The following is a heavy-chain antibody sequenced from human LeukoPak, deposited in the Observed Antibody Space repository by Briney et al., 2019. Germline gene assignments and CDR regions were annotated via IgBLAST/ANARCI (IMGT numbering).Heavy chain of an antibody. D-gene: IGHD3-16*01. J-gene: IGHJ1*01. CDR2: MNPNSGNT. CDR1: GYTFTSYD. Sequence: GASVKVSCKASGYTFTSYDINWVRQATGQGLEWMGWMNPNSGNTGYAQKFQGRVTITRNTSISTAYMELSSLRSEDTAVYYCARESYDYVWGSQPPEYFQHWGQGTLVTVSS. V-gene: IGHV1-8*03. CDR3: ARESYDYVWGSQPPEYFQH.